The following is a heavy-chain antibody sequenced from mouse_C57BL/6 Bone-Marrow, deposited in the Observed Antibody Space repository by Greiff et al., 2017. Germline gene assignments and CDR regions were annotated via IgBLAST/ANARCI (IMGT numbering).Heavy chain of an antibody. CDR1: GFNIKDYY. D-gene: IGHD1-1*01. CDR3: ARPTVVASTFDY. V-gene: IGHV14-2*01. J-gene: IGHJ2*01. Sequence: EVKLMESGAELVKPGASVKLSCTASGFNIKDYYMHWVKQRTEQGLEWIGRIDPEDGETKYAPKFQGKATITADTSSNTAYLQLSSLTSEDTAVYYCARPTVVASTFDYWGQGTTLTVSS. CDR2: IDPEDGET.